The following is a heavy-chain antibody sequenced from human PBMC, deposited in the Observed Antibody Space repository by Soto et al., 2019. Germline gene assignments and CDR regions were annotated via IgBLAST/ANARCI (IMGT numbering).Heavy chain of an antibody. CDR3: ARDLWGYCGTDCYPLDV. D-gene: IGHD2-21*02. CDR1: GGSISRYY. J-gene: IGHJ6*02. V-gene: IGHV4-59*01. CDR2: MYNTGRT. Sequence: SETLSLTCTVSGGSISRYYWSWIRQPPGKGLEWIGYMYNTGRTVYNPSFKSRVTISVDTSKNQFSLQLDSVTAADTAVYYCARDLWGYCGTDCYPLDVWGQGATVTVS.